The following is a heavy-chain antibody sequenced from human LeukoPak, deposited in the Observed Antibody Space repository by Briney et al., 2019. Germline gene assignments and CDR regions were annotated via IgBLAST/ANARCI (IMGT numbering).Heavy chain of an antibody. CDR2: IYYSGST. V-gene: IGHV4-31*03. Sequence: SQTLSLTCTISGGSISSGGYYWSWIRQHPGKGLEWIGYIYYSGSTYYNPSLKSRVTISVDTSKNQFSLKLSSVTAADTAVYYCARAGAVWPAEQGNWFDPWGQGTLVTVSS. D-gene: IGHD2-2*01. J-gene: IGHJ5*02. CDR1: GGSISSGGYY. CDR3: ARAGAVWPAEQGNWFDP.